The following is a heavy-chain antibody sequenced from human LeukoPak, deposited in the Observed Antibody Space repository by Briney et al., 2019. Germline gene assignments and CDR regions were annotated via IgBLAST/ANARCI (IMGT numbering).Heavy chain of an antibody. V-gene: IGHV4-34*01. CDR3: ARGRRAAR. CDR1: GGSFSGYY. CDR2: INHSGST. J-gene: IGHJ4*02. Sequence: SETLSLTCAVYGGSFSGYYWSWIRQPPGKGLEWIGEINHSGSTNYNPSLKSRVTISVDTSKNQFSLKLSSVTAADTAVYYCARGRRAARWGQGTLVTVSS. D-gene: IGHD3-10*01.